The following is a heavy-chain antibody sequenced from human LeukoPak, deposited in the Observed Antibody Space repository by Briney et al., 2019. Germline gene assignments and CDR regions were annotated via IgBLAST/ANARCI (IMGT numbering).Heavy chain of an antibody. CDR3: ARSSDYYASGEVNWFDP. V-gene: IGHV4-59*01. CDR1: GGSISSYY. CDR2: IYYSGST. Sequence: SETLSLTCTVSGGSISSYYWSWIRQLPGKGLEWIGYIYYSGSTNYNPSLKSRVTISVDTSKNQFSLKLTSVTAADTAVYYCARSSDYYASGEVNWFDPWAREPWSPSPQ. D-gene: IGHD3-10*01. J-gene: IGHJ5*02.